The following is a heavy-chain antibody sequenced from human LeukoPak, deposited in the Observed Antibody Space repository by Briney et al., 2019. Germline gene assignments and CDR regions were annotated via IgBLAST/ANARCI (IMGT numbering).Heavy chain of an antibody. V-gene: IGHV3-53*01. CDR1: GLSVSSTF. J-gene: IGHJ4*02. CDR3: ARTYTNNAGYYLY. Sequence: GGSLRLSRAASGLSVSSTFMSWVRQTPGKGLGWVSSVFGGGGTRYADSVMGRFTISRDSSKSTLYLQMNSLRAEDTAVYYCARTYTNNAGYYLYWGQGTLVTVSS. D-gene: IGHD3-22*01. CDR2: VFGGGGT.